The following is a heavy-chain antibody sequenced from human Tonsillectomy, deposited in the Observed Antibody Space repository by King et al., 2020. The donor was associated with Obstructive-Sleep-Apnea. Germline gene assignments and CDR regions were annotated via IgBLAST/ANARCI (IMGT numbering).Heavy chain of an antibody. D-gene: IGHD6-13*01. Sequence: QLQESGPGLVKPSETLSLTCTVSGGSISRSSYYWGWIRQPPGKGLEWIGSIYYSGSTYYNPSLKSRVTISVDTSKNQFSLKLSSVTAADTAVYYCARIIRSSSEYKTYYFDYWGQGTLVTVSS. CDR2: IYYSGST. CDR3: ARIIRSSSEYKTYYFDY. V-gene: IGHV4-39*07. CDR1: GGSISRSSYY. J-gene: IGHJ4*02.